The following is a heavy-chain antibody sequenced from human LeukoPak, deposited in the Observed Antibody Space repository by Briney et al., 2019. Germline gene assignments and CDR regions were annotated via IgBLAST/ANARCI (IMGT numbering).Heavy chain of an antibody. V-gene: IGHV1-69*13. CDR3: ARAGYYDSSGTDAFDI. D-gene: IGHD3-22*01. Sequence: SVKVSCKASGGTFSSYAISWVRQAPGQGLEWMGGIIPIFGTANYAQKFQGRVTITADESTSTAYMELSSLRSEDTAVYYCARAGYYDSSGTDAFDIWGQGTMVTVSS. J-gene: IGHJ3*02. CDR2: IIPIFGTA. CDR1: GGTFSSYA.